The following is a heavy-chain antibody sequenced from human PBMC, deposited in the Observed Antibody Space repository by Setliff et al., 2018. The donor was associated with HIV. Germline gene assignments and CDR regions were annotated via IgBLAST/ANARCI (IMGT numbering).Heavy chain of an antibody. J-gene: IGHJ6*03. CDR1: GYTFTGYY. Sequence: ASVKVSCTASGYTFTGYYIHWVRQAPGQGLEWMGWITPHSGATDYAQKFQRRVTMTRDTSISTAYLELSSLTSDDTAIYYCASDRGRGVFGLGEDYIDVWGKGTTVTVSS. CDR2: ITPHSGAT. V-gene: IGHV1-2*02. CDR3: ASDRGRGVFGLGEDYIDV. D-gene: IGHD3-16*01.